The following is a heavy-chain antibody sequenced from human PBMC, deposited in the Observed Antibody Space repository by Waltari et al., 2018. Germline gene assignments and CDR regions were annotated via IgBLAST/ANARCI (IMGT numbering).Heavy chain of an antibody. J-gene: IGHJ3*02. CDR2: IMTDGREE. Sequence: EVQLVGSGGGLVQPGGSLRLACAASGFTLSNYWMSWVRQAPGKGPEWVANIMTDGREEYYVDSVRGRFTISRDNAKNSLYLQMNSLRPEDTAVYYCVRDQWFAFDIWGQGTMVTVSS. V-gene: IGHV3-7*01. CDR1: GFTLSNYW. CDR3: VRDQWFAFDI. D-gene: IGHD3-22*01.